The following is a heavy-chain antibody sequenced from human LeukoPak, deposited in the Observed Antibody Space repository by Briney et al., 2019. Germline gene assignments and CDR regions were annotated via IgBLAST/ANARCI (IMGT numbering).Heavy chain of an antibody. V-gene: IGHV3-74*01. Sequence: GGSLRLSCAASGFTFSNYWMHWVRQAPGKGLVWVSRINSDGSTTTYADSVKGRFTISRDNAKNSLYLQMNSLRAEDTAVYYCARDTRTGTIEMATILDAFDIWGQGTMVTVSS. CDR1: GFTFSNYW. D-gene: IGHD5-24*01. J-gene: IGHJ3*02. CDR3: ARDTRTGTIEMATILDAFDI. CDR2: INSDGSTT.